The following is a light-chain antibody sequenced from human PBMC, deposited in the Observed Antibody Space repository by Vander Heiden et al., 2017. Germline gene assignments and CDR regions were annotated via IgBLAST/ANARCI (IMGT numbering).Light chain of an antibody. CDR2: KAS. CDR1: QSISSW. Sequence: DIQMTQSPSTLSASVGDSVTITCRASQSISSWLAWYQQKPGKAPKLLIYKASSLESGVPSRFSGSGSGTEFTLTISSLQPDDFATYYCQQYNSYSITFGPGTKVDIK. V-gene: IGKV1-5*03. J-gene: IGKJ3*01. CDR3: QQYNSYSIT.